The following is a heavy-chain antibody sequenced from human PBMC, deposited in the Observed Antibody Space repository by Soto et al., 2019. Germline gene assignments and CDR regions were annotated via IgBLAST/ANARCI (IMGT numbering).Heavy chain of an antibody. J-gene: IGHJ5*02. CDR3: ARVQEGGQASWFDP. V-gene: IGHV1-69*06. CDR1: GGTFSSYA. Sequence: QVQLVQSGAEVKKPGSSVKVSCKASGGTFSSYAISWVRQAPGQGLEWMGGIIPIFGTANYAQKFQGRGTITADKATSTAYMELSSLRSEDTAVYYCARVQEGGQASWFDPWGQGTLVTVSS. D-gene: IGHD3-16*01. CDR2: IIPIFGTA.